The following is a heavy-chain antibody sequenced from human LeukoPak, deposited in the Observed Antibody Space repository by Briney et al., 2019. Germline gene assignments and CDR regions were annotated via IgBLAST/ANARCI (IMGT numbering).Heavy chain of an antibody. V-gene: IGHV4-39*07. CDR2: ISYTGIT. J-gene: IGHJ4*02. CDR3: ARVKAVVTPWVFDY. Sequence: SETLSLTCTVSGGSISSSTYYWGWIRQPPGTGLAWIGSISYTGITYYNPSLKSRVTISVDTSKNQFSLKLSSVTAADTAVYFCARVKAVVTPWVFDYWGQGSLVTVSS. CDR1: GGSISSSTYY. D-gene: IGHD4-23*01.